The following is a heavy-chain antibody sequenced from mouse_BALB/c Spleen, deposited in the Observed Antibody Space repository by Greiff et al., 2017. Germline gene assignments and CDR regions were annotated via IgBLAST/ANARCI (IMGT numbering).Heavy chain of an antibody. CDR3: ARHEGSSYYFDY. CDR2: ISSGGSYT. CDR1: GFTFSSYG. J-gene: IGHJ2*01. Sequence: EVNLVESGGDLVKPGGSLKLSCAASGFTFSSYGMSWVRQTPDKRLEWVATISSGGSYTYYPDSVKGRFTISRDNAKNTLYLQMSSLKSEDTAMYYCARHEGSSYYFDYWGQGTTLTVSS. V-gene: IGHV5-6*01. D-gene: IGHD1-1*01.